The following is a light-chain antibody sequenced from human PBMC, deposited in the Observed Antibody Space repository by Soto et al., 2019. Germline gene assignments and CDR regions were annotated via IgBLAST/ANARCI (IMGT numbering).Light chain of an antibody. J-gene: IGLJ1*01. V-gene: IGLV1-40*01. Sequence: QSALTQPPSVSGAPGQRVTISCTGSSSNIGTGYDVHWYQQLPGTAPKLLIYGNSNRPSGVPDRFSGSKSGTSASLAITRLQAEDEADYYCQSFDSRRFYVLGTGTKVTVL. CDR2: GNS. CDR1: SSNIGTGYD. CDR3: QSFDSRRFYV.